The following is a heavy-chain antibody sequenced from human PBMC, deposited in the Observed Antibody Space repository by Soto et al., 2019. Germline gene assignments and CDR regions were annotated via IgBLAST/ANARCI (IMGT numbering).Heavy chain of an antibody. V-gene: IGHV1-2*04. CDR3: ARELVVVAATYYYYGMDV. Sequence: ASVKVSCKASGYTFTGYYMHWVRQAPGQGLEWMGWINPNSGGTNYAQKFQGWVTMTRDTSISTAYMELSRLRSDDTAGYYCARELVVVAATYYYYGMDVWGQGTTVTVSS. J-gene: IGHJ6*02. D-gene: IGHD2-15*01. CDR1: GYTFTGYY. CDR2: INPNSGGT.